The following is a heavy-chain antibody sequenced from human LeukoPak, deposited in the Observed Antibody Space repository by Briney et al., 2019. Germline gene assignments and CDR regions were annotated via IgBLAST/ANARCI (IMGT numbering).Heavy chain of an antibody. CDR2: IIPIFGTA. CDR1: GGTFSSYA. V-gene: IGHV1-69*05. D-gene: IGHD3-22*01. Sequence: ASVKVSRKASGGTFSSYAISWVRQAPGQGLEWMGGIIPIFGTANYAQKFQGRVTITTDESTSTAYMELSSLRSEDTAVYYCATHDSSGNYYYYYMDVWGKGTTVTVSS. J-gene: IGHJ6*03. CDR3: ATHDSSGNYYYYYMDV.